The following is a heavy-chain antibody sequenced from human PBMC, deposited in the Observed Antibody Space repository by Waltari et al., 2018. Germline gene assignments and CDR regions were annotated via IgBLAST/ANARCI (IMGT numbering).Heavy chain of an antibody. D-gene: IGHD6-13*01. V-gene: IGHV1-24*01. Sequence: QVQLVQSGAEVKKSGASVKVSCKVSGYTLTELSMHWVRQAPGKGLEWMGGFEPEDGGTSNAQKFQGRGTMTEDTCTDTAYMELSSLRAEDTAVYYGAIMSSSWYRIDDWGQGTLVTVSS. CDR1: GYTLTELS. J-gene: IGHJ4*02. CDR3: AIMSSSWYRIDD. CDR2: FEPEDGGT.